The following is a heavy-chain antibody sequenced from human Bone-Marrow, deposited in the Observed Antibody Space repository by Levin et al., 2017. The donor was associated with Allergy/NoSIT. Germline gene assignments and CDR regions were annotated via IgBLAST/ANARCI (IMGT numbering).Heavy chain of an antibody. V-gene: IGHV3-21*01. CDR2: ISGTGRHI. Sequence: GESLKISCAASGFNFASYGMNWVRQAPGKGLEWVSSISGTGRHIYLADSLKGRFTISRDNAKNSLSLQMNNLRVEETAVFYCAKDDGPFNSSFAFDCWGQGALVTVSS. CDR1: GFNFASYG. CDR3: AKDDGPFNSSFAFDC. D-gene: IGHD6-6*01. J-gene: IGHJ4*02.